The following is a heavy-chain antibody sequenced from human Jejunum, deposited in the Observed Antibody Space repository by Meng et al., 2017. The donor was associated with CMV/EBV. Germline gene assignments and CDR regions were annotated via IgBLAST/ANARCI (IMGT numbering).Heavy chain of an antibody. J-gene: IGHJ4*02. CDR1: GYTCTSYV. CDR3: ARDRNVPGNSDFDY. V-gene: IGHV1-18*01. Sequence: QVQLVQSGAEVKKPGASVTVSRKASGYTCTSYVSNWLRQAPGQGPEWMGWIIGYNGNTNNAQNFPGIITLTTDSSTRTAYMELRSLRSDDTAVYYCARDRNVPGNSDFDYWGQGTLVTVSS. D-gene: IGHD6-19*01. CDR2: IIGYNGNT.